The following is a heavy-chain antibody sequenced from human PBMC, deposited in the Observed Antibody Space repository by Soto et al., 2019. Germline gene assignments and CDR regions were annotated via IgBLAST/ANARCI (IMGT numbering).Heavy chain of an antibody. Sequence: QVQLVESGGGVVQPGRSLRLSCAASGFTFSNYGMHWVRQAPGKGLEWVAVILNDGSNRYHADSVKDRFTISRDNSKNLLYLQMHSLRADSPAVYYCASDDLYSWNGMDFWGHGTTVTVS. D-gene: IGHD2-8*02. J-gene: IGHJ6*02. CDR3: ASDDLYSWNGMDF. V-gene: IGHV3-33*01. CDR2: ILNDGSNR. CDR1: GFTFSNYG.